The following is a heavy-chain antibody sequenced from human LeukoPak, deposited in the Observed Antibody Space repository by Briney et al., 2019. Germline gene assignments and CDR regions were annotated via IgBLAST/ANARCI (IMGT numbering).Heavy chain of an antibody. CDR2: ISYSGNT. Sequence: SETLSLTCAVYGGSFSTYYWTWIRQPPGKGLEWIAEISYSGNTNYNPSLKSRVTIGTSKNHFSLKLNSVTAADTAVYYCAKPSNYYGSATDAFDFWGQGTMVTVSS. CDR1: GGSFSTYY. CDR3: AKPSNYYGSATDAFDF. D-gene: IGHD3-10*01. V-gene: IGHV4-34*01. J-gene: IGHJ3*01.